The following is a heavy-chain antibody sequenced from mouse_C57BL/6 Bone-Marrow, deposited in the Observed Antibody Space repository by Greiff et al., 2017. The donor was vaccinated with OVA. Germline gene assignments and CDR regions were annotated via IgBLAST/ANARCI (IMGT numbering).Heavy chain of an antibody. CDR1: GYTFTSYW. J-gene: IGHJ2*01. CDR2: INPSNGGT. CDR3: AREETMITPYYFDY. V-gene: IGHV1-53*01. Sequence: QVQLQQPGTELVKPGASVKLSCKASGYTFTSYWMHWVKQRPGQGLEWIGNINPSNGGTNYNEKFKSKATLTVDKSSSTAYMPLSSLTSEDSAVYYCAREETMITPYYFDYWGQGTTLTVSS. D-gene: IGHD2-4*01.